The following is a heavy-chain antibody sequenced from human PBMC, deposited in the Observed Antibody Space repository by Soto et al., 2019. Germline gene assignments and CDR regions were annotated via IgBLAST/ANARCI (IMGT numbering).Heavy chain of an antibody. J-gene: IGHJ6*02. CDR2: MNPNSGNT. CDR1: GYTFTSYG. V-gene: IGHV1-8*02. D-gene: IGHD6-13*01. Sequence: ASVKVSCKASGYTFTSYGISWVRQAPGQGLEWMGWMNPNSGNTGYAQKFQGRVTMTRNTSISTAYMELSSLRSEDTAVYYCARRGYSSSWYYYYYYGMDVRGQGTTVTVSS. CDR3: ARRGYSSSWYYYYYYGMDV.